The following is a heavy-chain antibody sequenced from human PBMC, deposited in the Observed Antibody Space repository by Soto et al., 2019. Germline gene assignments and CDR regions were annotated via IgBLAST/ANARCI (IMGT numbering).Heavy chain of an antibody. CDR1: GGAFSSYA. V-gene: IGHV1-69*06. Sequence: ASVKVSCKASGGAFSSYAISWVRQAPGQGLEWMGGIIPIFGTANYAQKFQGRVTITADKSTSTAYMELSSLRSEDTAVYYCARDQIAAAPPLYYYGMDVWGQGTTVTVSS. CDR2: IIPIFGTA. J-gene: IGHJ6*02. D-gene: IGHD6-13*01. CDR3: ARDQIAAAPPLYYYGMDV.